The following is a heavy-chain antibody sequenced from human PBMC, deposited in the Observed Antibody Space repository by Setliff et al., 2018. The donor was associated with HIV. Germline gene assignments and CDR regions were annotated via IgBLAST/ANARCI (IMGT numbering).Heavy chain of an antibody. J-gene: IGHJ6*02. V-gene: IGHV1-69*05. D-gene: IGHD6-19*01. CDR3: ARVAHSSSYHYYGMDV. Sequence: ASVKVSCKASGGTCSSYVSSWVRQAPGQGLEWMGAIIPMFGTGFYAQKFQGRVTITTDESRTTSYMELSSLRFEDTAVYFCARVAHSSSYHYYGMDVWGQGTTVTVSS. CDR1: GGTCSSYV. CDR2: IIPMFGTG.